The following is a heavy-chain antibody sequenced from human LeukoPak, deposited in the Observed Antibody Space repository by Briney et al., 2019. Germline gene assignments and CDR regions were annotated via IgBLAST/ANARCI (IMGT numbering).Heavy chain of an antibody. CDR2: IYYSGST. CDR1: GGSISSYY. J-gene: IGHJ6*03. D-gene: IGHD3-16*01. Sequence: NASETLSLTCTVSGGSISSYYWSWLRQPPGKGLEWFGYIYYSGSTNYNPSLKSRVTISVDTSKNQFYVKLSSVTAADTAVYYCARETSQKGAHYMDVWGKGTTVTISS. V-gene: IGHV4-59*01. CDR3: ARETSQKGAHYMDV.